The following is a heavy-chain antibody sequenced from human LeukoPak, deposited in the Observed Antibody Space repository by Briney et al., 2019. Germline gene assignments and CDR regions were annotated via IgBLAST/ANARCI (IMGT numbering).Heavy chain of an antibody. Sequence: ASVKVSCKASGYTFTGYYMHWVRQAPGQGLEWMGWINPNSGGTNYAQKFQGRITMTRDTSISTAYMELSRLRSDDTAVYYCARDGGQTPSGSYYKGYYYYGMDVWGQGTTVTVSS. CDR3: ARDGGQTPSGSYYKGYYYYGMDV. CDR2: INPNSGGT. V-gene: IGHV1-2*02. J-gene: IGHJ6*02. D-gene: IGHD3-10*01. CDR1: GYTFTGYY.